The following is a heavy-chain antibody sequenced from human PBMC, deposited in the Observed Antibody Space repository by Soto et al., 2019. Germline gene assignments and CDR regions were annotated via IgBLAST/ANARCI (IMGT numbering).Heavy chain of an antibody. CDR2: ISGSGGST. CDR1: GFTFSSYA. J-gene: IGHJ6*02. CDR3: AKDTVPAAIGYYYYYGMDV. V-gene: IGHV3-23*01. Sequence: GESLKISCAASGFTFSSYAMSWVRQAPGKGLEWVSAISGSGGSTYYADSVKGRFTISRDNSKNTLYLQMNSLRAEDTAVYYCAKDTVPAAIGYYYYYGMDVWGQGTTVTVSS. D-gene: IGHD2-2*02.